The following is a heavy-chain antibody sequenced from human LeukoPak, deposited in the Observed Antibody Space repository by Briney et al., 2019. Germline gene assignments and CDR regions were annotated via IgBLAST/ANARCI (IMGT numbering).Heavy chain of an antibody. J-gene: IGHJ4*02. V-gene: IGHV1-8*01. CDR1: GHTFTSYD. D-gene: IGHD6-19*01. CDR2: MNPNSGNT. Sequence: VASVKVSCKASGHTFTSYDINWVRQATGQGLEWMGWMNPNSGNTGYAQKFQGRVTMTRNTSISTAYMELSSLRSEDTAVYYCARVGYSSGWIRHWGRGTLVTVSS. CDR3: ARVGYSSGWIRH.